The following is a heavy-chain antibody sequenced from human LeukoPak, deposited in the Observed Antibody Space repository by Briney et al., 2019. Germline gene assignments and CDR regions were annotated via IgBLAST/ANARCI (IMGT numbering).Heavy chain of an antibody. CDR1: GFTFSSYA. CDR3: AKDYYGSGSNYFDY. J-gene: IGHJ4*02. CDR2: ISGSGGST. Sequence: GGSLRLSCAASGFTFSSYAMSWVHQAPGKGLEWVSAISGSGGSTYYADSVKGRFTISRDNSKNTLYLQMNSLRAEDTAVDYCAKDYYGSGSNYFDYWGQGTLVTVSS. D-gene: IGHD3-10*01. V-gene: IGHV3-23*01.